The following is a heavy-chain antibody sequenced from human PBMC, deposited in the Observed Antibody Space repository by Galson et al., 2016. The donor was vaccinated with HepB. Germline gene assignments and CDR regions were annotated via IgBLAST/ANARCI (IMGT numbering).Heavy chain of an antibody. J-gene: IGHJ4*02. CDR2: IYYTGNT. Sequence: SETLSLTCSVSDDSISSGGYYWGWIRQPPGKGLEWIGTIYYTGNTYYHPSVKSRLTISADTSKKQLSLKLTSVTAADTAVYYCARPGGGNCCYVDSWGQGTLVTVSS. V-gene: IGHV4-39*01. CDR3: ARPGGGNCCYVDS. D-gene: IGHD2-15*01. CDR1: DDSISSGGYY.